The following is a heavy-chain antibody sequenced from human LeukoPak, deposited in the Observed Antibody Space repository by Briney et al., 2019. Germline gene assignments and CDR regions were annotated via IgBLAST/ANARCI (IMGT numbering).Heavy chain of an antibody. CDR1: GFTFSRYW. Sequence: PGGSLRLSCAVSGFTFSRYWMSWVRQAPGKGLEWVANIKQDGSEKNYVDSVKGRFTISRDNAKNSEYLQMNSLRVEDTAVYYCARHETGPYFDYWGREPWSPSPQ. CDR3: ARHETGPYFDY. CDR2: IKQDGSEK. V-gene: IGHV3-7*01. J-gene: IGHJ4*02. D-gene: IGHD1-1*01.